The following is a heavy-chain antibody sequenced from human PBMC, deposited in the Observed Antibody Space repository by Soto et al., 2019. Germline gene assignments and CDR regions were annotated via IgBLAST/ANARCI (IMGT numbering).Heavy chain of an antibody. CDR1: GYTFTSYG. CDR3: AREGSLIHYDSSGYYCGGVLDY. CDR2: ISAYNGNT. Sequence: QVQLVQSGAEVKKPGASVKVSCKASGYTFTSYGISWVRQAPGQGLEWMGWISAYNGNTNYAQKLQGRVTMTTDTSTRTAYMELRSLTSDDTAVYYCAREGSLIHYDSSGYYCGGVLDYWGQGTMVTVSS. J-gene: IGHJ4*02. V-gene: IGHV1-18*01. D-gene: IGHD3-22*01.